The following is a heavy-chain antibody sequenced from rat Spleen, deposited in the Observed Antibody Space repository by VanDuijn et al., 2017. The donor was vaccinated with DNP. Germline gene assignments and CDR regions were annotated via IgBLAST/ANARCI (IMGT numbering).Heavy chain of an antibody. CDR2: ISPSGSRT. J-gene: IGHJ2*01. CDR3: ARSTTGIKGFYFDY. Sequence: EVQLVESGGGLVQPGRSLKLSCAASGFTFSNYYVAWVRQAPKKGLEWVAAISPSGSRTYYPDSVKGRFTLSRDNAKNTLYLQMNSLRSEDTATYYCARSTTGIKGFYFDYWGQGVMVTVSS. V-gene: IGHV5-25*01. D-gene: IGHD1-9*01. CDR1: GFTFSNYY.